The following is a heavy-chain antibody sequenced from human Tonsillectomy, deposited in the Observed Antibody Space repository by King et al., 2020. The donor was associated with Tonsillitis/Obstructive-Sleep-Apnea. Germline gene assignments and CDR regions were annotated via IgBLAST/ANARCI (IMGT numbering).Heavy chain of an antibody. V-gene: IGHV3-21*01. Sequence: VQLVESGGGLGKPGGSLRLSCATSGFTFSSYSMNWVRQAPGKGLEWVSSISSSGSYIHYADSVKGRFTISRDNAKNSLYLQMNSLRADDTAVYYCARDPTVVVVAATPYFDYWGQGTLVTVSS. CDR1: GFTFSSYS. D-gene: IGHD2-15*01. J-gene: IGHJ4*02. CDR3: ARDPTVVVVAATPYFDY. CDR2: ISSSGSYI.